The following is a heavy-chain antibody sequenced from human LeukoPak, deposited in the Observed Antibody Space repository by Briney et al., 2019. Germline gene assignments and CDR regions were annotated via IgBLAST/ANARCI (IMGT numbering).Heavy chain of an antibody. Sequence: SQTLSLTCAISGDSVSSNSAAWNWIRQSPSRGLEWLGRTYYRSKWYNDYAVSVKSRITINPDTSKNQFSLQLNSVTAADTAVYYCASLRERSYYARGFDYWGQGTLVTVSS. J-gene: IGHJ4*02. D-gene: IGHD1-26*01. CDR3: ASLRERSYYARGFDY. CDR2: TYYRSKWYN. CDR1: GDSVSSNSAA. V-gene: IGHV6-1*01.